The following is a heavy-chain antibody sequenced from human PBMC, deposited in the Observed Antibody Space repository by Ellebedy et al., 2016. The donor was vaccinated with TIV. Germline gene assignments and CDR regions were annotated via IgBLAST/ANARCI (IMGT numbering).Heavy chain of an antibody. CDR3: AKDTWFGESDY. CDR1: GFTFSSYA. D-gene: IGHD3-10*01. V-gene: IGHV3-23*01. J-gene: IGHJ4*02. CDR2: FSGSGGST. Sequence: GESLKISCAASGFTFSSYAMSWVRQAPGKGLEWVSGFSGSGGSTYYADSVKGRFTISRDNSKNTLYLQRNSLRAEDTAVYYCAKDTWFGESDYWGQGTLVTVSS.